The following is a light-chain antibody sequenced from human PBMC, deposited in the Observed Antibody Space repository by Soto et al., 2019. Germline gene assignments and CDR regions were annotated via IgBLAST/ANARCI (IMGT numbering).Light chain of an antibody. CDR2: GAS. J-gene: IGKJ4*01. CDR1: QSVDNN. V-gene: IGKV3-15*01. Sequence: EIVMTQSPATLSVSPGERATLSCRASQSVDNNLAWYQQKPGQPPRLLVHGASTRATGIPATLSGSGSGTGFIPTITSLQSEDFAVYDCQQYDNWPLTFGGGTKVEIK. CDR3: QQYDNWPLT.